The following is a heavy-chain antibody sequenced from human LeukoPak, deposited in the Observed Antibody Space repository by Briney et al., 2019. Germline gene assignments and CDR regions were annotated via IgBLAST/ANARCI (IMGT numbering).Heavy chain of an antibody. J-gene: IGHJ4*02. CDR2: ISSSSSYI. D-gene: IGHD6-13*01. V-gene: IGHV3-21*01. CDR1: GFTFSSYA. Sequence: GGSLRLSCAASGFTFSSYAMHWVRQAPGKGLEWVSSISSSSSYIYYADSVKGRFTISRDNAKNSLYLQMNSLRAEDTAVYYCARDLPPYSSSWYVPDYWGQGTLVTVSS. CDR3: ARDLPPYSSSWYVPDY.